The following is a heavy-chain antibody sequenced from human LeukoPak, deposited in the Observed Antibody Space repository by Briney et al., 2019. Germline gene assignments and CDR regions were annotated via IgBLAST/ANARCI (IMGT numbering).Heavy chain of an antibody. CDR1: GFTVSSSY. Sequence: GGSLRLSCAASGFTVSSSYMSWVRQAPGKGLEWVSIIFSGGNTYYADSVEGRFTISRHNSKNTLYLQMNSLGDDDTAVYYCARGDSTGGYYFDHWGQGTLLTVSS. J-gene: IGHJ4*02. CDR3: ARGDSTGGYYFDH. D-gene: IGHD3-10*01. CDR2: IFSGGNT. V-gene: IGHV3-53*04.